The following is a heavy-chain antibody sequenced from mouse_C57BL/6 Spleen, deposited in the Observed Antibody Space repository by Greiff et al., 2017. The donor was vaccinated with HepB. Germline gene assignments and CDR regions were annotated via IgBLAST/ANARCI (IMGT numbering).Heavy chain of an antibody. CDR1: GYAFTNYL. V-gene: IGHV1-54*01. D-gene: IGHD1-1*01. CDR2: INPGSGGT. Sequence: VKLMESGAELVRPGTSVKVSCKASGYAFTNYLIEWVKQRPGQGLEWIGVINPGSGGTNYNEKFKGKATLTADKSSSTAYMQLSSLTSEDSAVYFCARRDYYGTLDYWGQGTTLTVSS. J-gene: IGHJ2*01. CDR3: ARRDYYGTLDY.